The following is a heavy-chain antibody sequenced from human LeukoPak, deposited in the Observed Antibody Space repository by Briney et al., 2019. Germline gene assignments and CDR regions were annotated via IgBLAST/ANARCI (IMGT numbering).Heavy chain of an antibody. CDR1: GGSISSYY. CDR3: ARDLSMVVTGYMDV. D-gene: IGHD4-23*01. Sequence: SETLSLTCTVSGGSISSYYWSWIRQPAGKGLEWTGRIYTSGSTHYNPSLKSRVTMSVATSKNPFSLKLSSVTAADTAVYYCARDLSMVVTGYMDVWGKGTTVTVSS. V-gene: IGHV4-4*07. CDR2: IYTSGST. J-gene: IGHJ6*03.